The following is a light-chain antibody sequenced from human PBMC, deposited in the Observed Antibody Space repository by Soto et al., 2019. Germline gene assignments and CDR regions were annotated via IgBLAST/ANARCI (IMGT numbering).Light chain of an antibody. Sequence: EIVLTQSPGTLSLSPGTRATLSCRASQSVSSNYLAWYQQKRGQAPRLLIHGASSRATGTPDRFSGSGSGKDFTLTFSRLEPEDFAVYYCQQYGSSPLTFGGGTKVDIK. V-gene: IGKV3-20*01. CDR2: GAS. CDR3: QQYGSSPLT. J-gene: IGKJ4*01. CDR1: QSVSSNY.